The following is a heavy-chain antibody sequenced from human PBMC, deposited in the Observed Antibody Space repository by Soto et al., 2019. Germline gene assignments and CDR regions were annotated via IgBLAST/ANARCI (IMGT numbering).Heavy chain of an antibody. J-gene: IGHJ6*03. V-gene: IGHV4-39*01. Sequence: QLQLQESGPGLVKPSETLSLTCSVSGGSISSSSQYWDWIRQPPGKGLEWIGSIFYSGSTYYNPSLKSRVTISVDTSKNEFPLKLSSVTAADTAVYYCARHRRYGDYPYYFYYMDVWGKGTTVTVSS. CDR1: GGSISSSSQY. D-gene: IGHD4-17*01. CDR3: ARHRRYGDYPYYFYYMDV. CDR2: IFYSGST.